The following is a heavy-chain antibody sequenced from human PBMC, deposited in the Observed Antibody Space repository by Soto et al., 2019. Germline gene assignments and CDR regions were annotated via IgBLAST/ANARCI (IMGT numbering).Heavy chain of an antibody. J-gene: IGHJ3*01. CDR2: IVPMYGTT. V-gene: IGHV1-69*01. D-gene: IGHD6-13*01. Sequence: QVQLVQSGPELKKPGSSVKVSCKAPGDTFNSYGISWVRQAPGQGLEWMGGIVPMYGTTNLALKFEDRVTITADELTTTVYMEIRGLTSEDTAVYYCARDLADVHLWDAFDVWGHGTRVTVSS. CDR1: GDTFNSYG. CDR3: ARDLADVHLWDAFDV.